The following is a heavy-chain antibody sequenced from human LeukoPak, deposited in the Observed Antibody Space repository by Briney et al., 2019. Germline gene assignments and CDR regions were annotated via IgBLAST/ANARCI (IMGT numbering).Heavy chain of an antibody. V-gene: IGHV4-4*07. CDR2: IYTSGST. J-gene: IGHJ3*02. D-gene: IGHD3-9*01. Sequence: PSETLSLTCTVSGGSISSYYWSWIRQPAGKGLEWIVRIYTSGSTNYNPSLKSRVTMSVDTSKNQFSLKLSSVTAADTAVYYCARDDILTGYYKDAFDIWRQATMVTVSS. CDR1: GGSISSYY. CDR3: ARDDILTGYYKDAFDI.